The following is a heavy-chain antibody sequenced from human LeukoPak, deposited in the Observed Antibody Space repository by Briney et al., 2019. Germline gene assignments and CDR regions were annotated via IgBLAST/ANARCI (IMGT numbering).Heavy chain of an antibody. CDR2: ISRSSSTI. CDR1: GFTFSTYS. Sequence: PGGSLRLSCAASGFTFSTYSMNWVRQAPGKGLEWVSYISRSSSTISYADSVKGRFSISRDNARNSLYLQMNSLKDEDTAVYFCARGVLNYDFLTASDYWGQGTLVTVSS. CDR3: ARGVLNYDFLTASDY. J-gene: IGHJ4*02. V-gene: IGHV3-48*02. D-gene: IGHD3-9*01.